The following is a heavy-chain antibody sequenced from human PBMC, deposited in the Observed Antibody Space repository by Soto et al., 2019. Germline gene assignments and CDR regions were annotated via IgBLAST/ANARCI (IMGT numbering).Heavy chain of an antibody. Sequence: ASVKVSCKASGYTFTGYYMHWVRQAPGQGLEWMGWINPNSGGTNYAQKFQGRVTMTRDTSISTAYMELSRLRSDDTAVYYCARSALYYYDSSGYPLAWGQGTLVTFS. J-gene: IGHJ4*02. V-gene: IGHV1-2*02. D-gene: IGHD3-22*01. CDR1: GYTFTGYY. CDR2: INPNSGGT. CDR3: ARSALYYYDSSGYPLA.